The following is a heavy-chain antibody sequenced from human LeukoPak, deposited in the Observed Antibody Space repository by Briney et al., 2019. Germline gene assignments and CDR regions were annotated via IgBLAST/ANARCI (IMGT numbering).Heavy chain of an antibody. Sequence: ASVKVSCKASGYTFTGYYMHWVRQAPGQGLEWMGWINPNSGGTNYAQKFQGRVTMTRNTSISTAYMELSSLRSEDTAVYYCARGVWPDSSGYAHIGYWGQGTLVTVSS. D-gene: IGHD3-22*01. CDR1: GYTFTGYY. J-gene: IGHJ4*02. CDR3: ARGVWPDSSGYAHIGY. V-gene: IGHV1-2*02. CDR2: INPNSGGT.